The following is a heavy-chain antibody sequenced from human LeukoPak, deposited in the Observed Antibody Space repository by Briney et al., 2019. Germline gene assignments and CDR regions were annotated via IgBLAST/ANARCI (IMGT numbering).Heavy chain of an antibody. V-gene: IGHV4-38-2*02. CDR1: GYSISSGYY. CDR2: IYHSGST. D-gene: IGHD3-10*01. CDR3: ARDIRDYGSGSYYFDY. J-gene: IGHJ4*02. Sequence: PSETLSLTCTVSGYSISSGYYWGWIRQPPGKGLEWIGSIYHSGSTYYNPSLESRVTISVDTSKNQFSLKLSSVTAADTAVYYCARDIRDYGSGSYYFDYWGQGTLVTVPS.